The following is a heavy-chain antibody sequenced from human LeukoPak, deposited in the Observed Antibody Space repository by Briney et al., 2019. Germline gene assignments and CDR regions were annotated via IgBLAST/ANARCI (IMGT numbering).Heavy chain of an antibody. CDR3: ARETYVDTDFDY. Sequence: PGGSLRLSCAASGFTFSSYAMSWVRQAPGKGLEWVSAISGSGGSTYYADSVKGRFTISRDNAKNSLYLQMNSLRAEDTAVYYCARETYVDTDFDYWGQGTLVTVSS. D-gene: IGHD5-18*01. CDR1: GFTFSSYA. V-gene: IGHV3-23*01. J-gene: IGHJ4*02. CDR2: ISGSGGST.